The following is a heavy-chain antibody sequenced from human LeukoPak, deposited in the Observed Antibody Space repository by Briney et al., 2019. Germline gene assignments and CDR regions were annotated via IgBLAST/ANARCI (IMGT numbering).Heavy chain of an antibody. D-gene: IGHD3-10*02. V-gene: IGHV1-2*02. CDR2: INPNSGGT. CDR1: GYTFTGYY. CDR3: ASPLPREMVGYYGMDV. J-gene: IGHJ6*02. Sequence: ASVKVSRKASGYTFTGYYMHWVRQAPGQGLEWMGWINPNSGGTNYAQKFQGRVTMTRDTSISTAYMELSRLRSDDTAVYYCASPLPREMVGYYGMDVWGQGTTVTVSS.